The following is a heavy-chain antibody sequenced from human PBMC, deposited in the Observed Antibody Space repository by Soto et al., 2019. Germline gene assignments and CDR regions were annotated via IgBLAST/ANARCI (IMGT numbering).Heavy chain of an antibody. V-gene: IGHV3-23*01. CDR3: AKDREVFDHGDFADY. CDR1: GFTFRAYG. CDR2: ISNSGGST. D-gene: IGHD4-17*01. J-gene: IGHJ4*02. Sequence: PGGSLRLSCEASGFTFRAYGMNWVRQAPGKGLEWVSTISNSGGSTYYADSVKGRFTISRDNSKNTLYLQMNSLRAEDTALYYCAKDREVFDHGDFADYWGQGTLVTVSS.